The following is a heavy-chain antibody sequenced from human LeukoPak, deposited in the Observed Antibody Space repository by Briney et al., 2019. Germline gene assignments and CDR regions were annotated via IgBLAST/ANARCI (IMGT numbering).Heavy chain of an antibody. D-gene: IGHD6-6*01. V-gene: IGHV3-21*01. CDR1: GFTFSSYS. CDR3: ARGILDSSSPDY. J-gene: IGHJ4*02. CDR2: ISSSSSYI. Sequence: PGGSLRLSCAASGFTFSSYSMNWVRQAPGKGLEWVSSISSSSSYIYYADSVKGRFTISRDNAKNSLYLQMNSLRAEDTAVYYCARGILDSSSPDYWGQGTLVTVSS.